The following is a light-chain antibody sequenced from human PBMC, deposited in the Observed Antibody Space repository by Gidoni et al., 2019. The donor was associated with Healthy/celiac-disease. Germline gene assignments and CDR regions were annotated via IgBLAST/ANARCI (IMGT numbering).Light chain of an antibody. CDR1: QISLYSSNNKNY. CDR2: WAS. Sequence: IVMIQSPDYLAVSLGARATINCKASQISLYSSNNKNYLAWYQQKPGQPPKRLIYWASTRESGVPDRFSGSGSGTDFTLTISSLQAEDVAVYYCQQYYSTRTFGQGTKVEIK. J-gene: IGKJ1*01. CDR3: QQYYSTRT. V-gene: IGKV4-1*01.